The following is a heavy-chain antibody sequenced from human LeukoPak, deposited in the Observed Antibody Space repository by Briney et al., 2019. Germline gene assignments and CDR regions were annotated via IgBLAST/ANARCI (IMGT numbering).Heavy chain of an antibody. Sequence: GASVKVSCKASGYTFTSYSISWVRQAPGQGLEWMGWISAYNGNTNYAQKLQGRVTMTTDTSTSTAYMELRSLRSDDTAVYYCARLAWGDDSSGYYDYWGQGTLVTVSS. CDR2: ISAYNGNT. J-gene: IGHJ4*02. CDR1: GYTFTSYS. CDR3: ARLAWGDDSSGYYDY. V-gene: IGHV1-18*01. D-gene: IGHD3-22*01.